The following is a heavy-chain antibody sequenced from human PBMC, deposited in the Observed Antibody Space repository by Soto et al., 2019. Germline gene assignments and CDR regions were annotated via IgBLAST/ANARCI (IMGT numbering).Heavy chain of an antibody. CDR2: IYNSGST. V-gene: IGHV4-39*01. Sequence: PSETLSLTCAVSGASIRTSTYFWGWIRQPPGKGLEWIGTIYNSGSTYYNPALKSRVTIFVETSKNQFSLKLSSVSAADTAVYYCATQCRSVDSSAWHPNWFDPWGQGTLVTVSS. J-gene: IGHJ5*02. D-gene: IGHD6-19*01. CDR1: GASIRTSTYF. CDR3: ATQCRSVDSSAWHPNWFDP.